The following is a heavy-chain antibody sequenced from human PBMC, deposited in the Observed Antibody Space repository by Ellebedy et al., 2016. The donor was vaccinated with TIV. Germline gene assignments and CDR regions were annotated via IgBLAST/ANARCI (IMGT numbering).Heavy chain of an antibody. D-gene: IGHD5-24*01. J-gene: IGHJ3*01. CDR1: GFTVSSNY. V-gene: IGHV3-53*01. CDR3: TKVAPRDGYNYDAFDF. Sequence: GESLKISCAASGFTVSSNYMSWVRQAPGKGLEWVSVIYSGGSTYYADSVKGRFTISRDNSKNTLFLQMNTLRAEDTAIYYCTKVAPRDGYNYDAFDFWGQGTMVTVSS. CDR2: IYSGGST.